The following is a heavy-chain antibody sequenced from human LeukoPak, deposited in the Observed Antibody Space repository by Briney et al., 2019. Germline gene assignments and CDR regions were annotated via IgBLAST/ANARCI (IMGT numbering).Heavy chain of an antibody. CDR2: ISGSGGST. V-gene: IGHV3-23*01. Sequence: GGSLRLSCAASGFTFNSYAMSWVRQAAGKGLEWGSAISGSGGSTYYADSVKGRFTISRDNSKNTLYLQMNSLRAEDTAVYYCAADIVVVAAAPYLDYWGQGTLVTVSS. CDR1: GFTFNSYA. J-gene: IGHJ4*02. D-gene: IGHD2-15*01. CDR3: AADIVVVAAAPYLDY.